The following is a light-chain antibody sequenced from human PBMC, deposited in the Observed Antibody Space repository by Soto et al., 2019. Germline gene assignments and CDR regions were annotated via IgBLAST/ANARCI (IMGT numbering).Light chain of an antibody. V-gene: IGKV3-15*01. CDR2: GES. J-gene: IGKJ5*01. CDR1: QSFXSN. CDR3: QQYGSSPLRT. Sequence: IEMTQSPATLSVSPGERATLSCRASQSFXSNFAWYQQKPGQAPRLLSXGESTRATGIPARFSGSGSGTDFTLTISRMEPEDFGVYHCQQYGSSPLRTFGQGTRLEIK.